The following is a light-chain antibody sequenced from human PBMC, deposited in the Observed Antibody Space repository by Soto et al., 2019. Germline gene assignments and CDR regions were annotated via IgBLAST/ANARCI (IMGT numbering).Light chain of an antibody. CDR2: KAS. Sequence: DIQITQSPSTLSASVGDRVTITCRASQSISSWLAWYQQKSGKAPNLLIYKASRLESGVPSRLSGSGSGTEFILTIRSLQPDDSATYYCQQYNTYRTFGQGTKVDIK. CDR3: QQYNTYRT. CDR1: QSISSW. J-gene: IGKJ1*01. V-gene: IGKV1-5*03.